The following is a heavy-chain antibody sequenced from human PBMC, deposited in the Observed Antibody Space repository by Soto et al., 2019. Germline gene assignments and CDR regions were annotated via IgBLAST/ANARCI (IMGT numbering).Heavy chain of an antibody. V-gene: IGHV4-31*03. CDR1: GGSISSGGYY. Sequence: SETLSLTCTVSGGSISSGGYYWSWIRQHPGKGLEWIGYIYYSGSTYYNPSPKSRVTISVDTSKNQFSLKLSSVTAADTAVYYCARDQGPIAAAGSPYYYYGMDVWGQGTTVTVSS. D-gene: IGHD6-13*01. CDR2: IYYSGST. J-gene: IGHJ6*02. CDR3: ARDQGPIAAAGSPYYYYGMDV.